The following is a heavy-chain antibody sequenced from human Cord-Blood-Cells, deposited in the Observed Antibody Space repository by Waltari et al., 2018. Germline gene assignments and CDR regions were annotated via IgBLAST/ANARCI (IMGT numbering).Heavy chain of an antibody. CDR2: IYYSGSD. D-gene: IGHD2-2*01. CDR1: GGSISSSSYY. CDR3: ARHNVRDGSVVVPAAGYFQH. V-gene: IGHV4-39*01. Sequence: QLQLQESGPGLVKPSETLSLTCTVSGGSISSSSYYWGWIRQPPGTGLEWIGSIYYSGSDSYHPSRKRRVTRSVDASKNQFSRNLSSVTAADTAVYYCARHNVRDGSVVVPAAGYFQHWGQGTLVTVSS. J-gene: IGHJ1*01.